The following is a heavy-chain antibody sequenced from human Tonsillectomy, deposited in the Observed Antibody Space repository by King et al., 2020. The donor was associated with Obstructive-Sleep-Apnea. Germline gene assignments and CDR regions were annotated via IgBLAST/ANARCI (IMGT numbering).Heavy chain of an antibody. CDR3: TTVLKLWAYFDY. CDR1: GFTFSNAW. D-gene: IGHD5-18*01. Sequence: VQLVESGGGLVKPGGSLRLSCAASGFTFSNAWMSWVRQAPGKGLEWVGRIKSKTDGGTTDYAAPVKGRFTISRDDSKNTLYLQMNSLKTEVTAVYYCTTVLKLWAYFDYWGQGTLVTVSS. J-gene: IGHJ4*02. CDR2: IKSKTDGGTT. V-gene: IGHV3-15*01.